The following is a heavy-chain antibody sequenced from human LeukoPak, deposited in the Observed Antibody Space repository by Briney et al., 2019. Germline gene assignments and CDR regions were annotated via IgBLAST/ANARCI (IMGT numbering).Heavy chain of an antibody. D-gene: IGHD3-22*01. V-gene: IGHV3-7*04. CDR2: IKEDGSEK. CDR3: ARETTYYYDSSGYYSHLGAFDI. Sequence: PGGSLRLSCAASGFTFSSYSMNWVRQAPGKGLEWVANIKEDGSEKDYADSVEGRFTISRDNAKNSLYLQMNSLRAEDTAVYYCARETTYYYDSSGYYSHLGAFDIWGQGTMVTVSS. CDR1: GFTFSSYS. J-gene: IGHJ3*02.